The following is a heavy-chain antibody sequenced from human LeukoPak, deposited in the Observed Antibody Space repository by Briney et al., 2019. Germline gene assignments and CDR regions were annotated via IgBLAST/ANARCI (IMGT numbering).Heavy chain of an antibody. V-gene: IGHV3-9*01. Sequence: GGSLRLSCAGSGFIFINYAMHWVRQPPGKGLEWVSGISWNSGSIDYADSVKGRFTISRDNAKNSLYLQMNSLRVEDTAFYYCAKDNRRHYTSGPNPDSLHWGQGALVTVSS. CDR2: ISWNSGSI. J-gene: IGHJ4*02. CDR3: AKDNRRHYTSGPNPDSLH. CDR1: GFIFINYA. D-gene: IGHD6-19*01.